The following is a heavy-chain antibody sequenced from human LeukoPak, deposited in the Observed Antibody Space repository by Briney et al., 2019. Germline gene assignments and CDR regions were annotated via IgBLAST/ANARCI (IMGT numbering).Heavy chain of an antibody. J-gene: IGHJ4*02. CDR2: ISSDGSST. V-gene: IGHV3-74*01. Sequence: VSLRLSFAASGLSFRNYRMYWVRQAPGKGLGWVSRISSDGSSTKYEDSVKGRFTISRDTATNRLYLQMRSMRAEATAVYYCARGFSYGYSEYWGQGTLVTVSS. CDR1: GLSFRNYR. D-gene: IGHD5-18*01. CDR3: ARGFSYGYSEY.